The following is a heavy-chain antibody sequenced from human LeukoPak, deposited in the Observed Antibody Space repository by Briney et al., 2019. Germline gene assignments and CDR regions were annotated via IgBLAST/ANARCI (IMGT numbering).Heavy chain of an antibody. CDR1: GFTFSSYG. CDR2: ISYDGSNK. V-gene: IGHV3-30*18. Sequence: PGGSLRLSCAASGFTFSSYGMHWVRQAPGKGLEWVAVISYDGSNKYYADSVKGRFTISRDNSKNTLYLQMNSLRAEDTAVYYCAKVLRYFDWLSGYFDYWGQGTLVTVSS. CDR3: AKVLRYFDWLSGYFDY. J-gene: IGHJ4*02. D-gene: IGHD3-9*01.